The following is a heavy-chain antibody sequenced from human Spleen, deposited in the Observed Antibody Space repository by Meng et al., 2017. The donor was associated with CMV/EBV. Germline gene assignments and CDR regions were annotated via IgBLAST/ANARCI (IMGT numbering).Heavy chain of an antibody. D-gene: IGHD3-16*01. Sequence: ASVKVSCKTSGYMFTAYYLHWVRQAPGQGLEWMGGIIPIFGTAEYAQNFQGRVTMTRDTSTSTVYMELSSLRSEDTAVYYCARGPPGGVVWTWGYYGMDVWGQGTTVTVSS. J-gene: IGHJ6*02. CDR2: IIPIFGTA. CDR3: ARGPPGGVVWTWGYYGMDV. CDR1: GYMFTAYY. V-gene: IGHV1-46*01.